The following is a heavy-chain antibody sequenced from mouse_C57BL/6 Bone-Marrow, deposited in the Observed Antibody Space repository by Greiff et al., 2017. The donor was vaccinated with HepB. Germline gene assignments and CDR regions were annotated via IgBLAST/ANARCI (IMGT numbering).Heavy chain of an antibody. CDR2: IWSGGST. V-gene: IGHV2-2*01. CDR1: GFSLTSYG. J-gene: IGHJ4*01. Sequence: QVQLQQSGPGLVQPSQSLSITCTVSGFSLTSYGVHWVRQSPGKGLEWLGVIWSGGSTDYNAAFISRLSISKDNSKSQVFFKMNSLQAVYTAIYYCAIYYYGSSLYYAMDYWGQGTSVTVSS. CDR3: AIYYYGSSLYYAMDY. D-gene: IGHD1-1*01.